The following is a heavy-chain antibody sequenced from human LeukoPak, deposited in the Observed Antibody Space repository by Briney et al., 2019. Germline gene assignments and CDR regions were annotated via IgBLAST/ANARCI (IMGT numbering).Heavy chain of an antibody. Sequence: ASVKVSCKASGYTFTGYYMHWVRQAPGQGLEWMGWINPNSGGTNYAQKFQGRVTMTRDTSISTAYMELSRLRSDDTAVYYCARVVEDIVVVVAATSYYYYYMDVWGKGTTVTVSS. CDR3: ARVVEDIVVVVAATSYYYYYMDV. D-gene: IGHD2-15*01. CDR1: GYTFTGYY. CDR2: INPNSGGT. V-gene: IGHV1-2*02. J-gene: IGHJ6*03.